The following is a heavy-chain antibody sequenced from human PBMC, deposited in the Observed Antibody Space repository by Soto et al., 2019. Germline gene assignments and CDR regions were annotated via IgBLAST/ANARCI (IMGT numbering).Heavy chain of an antibody. CDR3: ARQGFGALHGFVDV. D-gene: IGHD3-10*01. CDR1: GGSISNYY. CDR2: VHDSWGS. Sequence: QVPLQESGPGLVKPSETLSLSCTVSGGSISNYYWSWFRQTPGKGLEWIGYVHDSWGSNYNPSLTSRGAISLDTSKSQFSLKLTSVTATDTAVYYCARQGFGALHGFVDVWGQGTTVTVSS. V-gene: IGHV4-59*08. J-gene: IGHJ6*02.